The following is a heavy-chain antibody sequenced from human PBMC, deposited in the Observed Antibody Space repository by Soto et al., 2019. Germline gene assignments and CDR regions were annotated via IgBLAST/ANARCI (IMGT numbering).Heavy chain of an antibody. CDR2: INAGNGNT. Sequence: VSVKVSCKASGYTFTSYAMHSVRQAPGQRLEWMGWINAGNGNTKYSQKFQGRVTISRDNAKNSVNLQMNSLRDEDTAVYYCARSLGGGHWDYWGPGTLVTVSS. CDR1: GYTFTSYA. D-gene: IGHD3-16*01. J-gene: IGHJ4*02. V-gene: IGHV1-3*01. CDR3: ARSLGGGHWDY.